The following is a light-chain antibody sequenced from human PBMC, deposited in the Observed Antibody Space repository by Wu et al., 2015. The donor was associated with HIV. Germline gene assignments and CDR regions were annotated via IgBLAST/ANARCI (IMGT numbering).Light chain of an antibody. Sequence: DIQMTQSPSSLSASVGDRVTITCRASQSISSYLNWYQQKPGEAPKLLIYAASSLQSGVPSRFSGSGSGTEFTLTISSLQPDDFATYYCQQYSSYSTFGGGSKVEIK. CDR3: QQYSSYST. CDR1: QSISSY. CDR2: AAS. J-gene: IGKJ4*01. V-gene: IGKV1-39*01.